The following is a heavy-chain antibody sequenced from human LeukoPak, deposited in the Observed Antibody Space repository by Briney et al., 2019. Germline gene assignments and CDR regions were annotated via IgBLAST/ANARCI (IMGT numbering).Heavy chain of an antibody. CDR2: ISAYNGNT. Sequence: ASVKLSCNASGYTFTSYGISWVRQGPGQGLEWMGWISAYNGNTNYAQKLQGRVTMTTDTSTSTAYMELRSLRSDDTAVYYCARMPDGDPYYYYYYMDVWGKGNTVTVSS. D-gene: IGHD4-17*01. CDR3: ARMPDGDPYYYYYYMDV. CDR1: GYTFTSYG. J-gene: IGHJ6*03. V-gene: IGHV1-18*01.